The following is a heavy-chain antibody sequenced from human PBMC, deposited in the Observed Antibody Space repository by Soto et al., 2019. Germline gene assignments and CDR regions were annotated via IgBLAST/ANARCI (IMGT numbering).Heavy chain of an antibody. CDR2: IIPILGIA. Sequence: QVQLVQSGAEVKKPGSSVKVSCKASGGTFSSYTISWVRQAPGQGLEWMGRIIPILGIANYAQKFQGRVTITADKSPXXAXMXXSSLRSEDTAVYYCATPVYGSGSYPLGAYYYGMDVWGQGTTVTVSS. CDR3: ATPVYGSGSYPLGAYYYGMDV. J-gene: IGHJ6*02. D-gene: IGHD3-10*01. V-gene: IGHV1-69*02. CDR1: GGTFSSYT.